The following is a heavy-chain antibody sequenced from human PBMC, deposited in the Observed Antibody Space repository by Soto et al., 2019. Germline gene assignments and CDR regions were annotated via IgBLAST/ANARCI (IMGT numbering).Heavy chain of an antibody. D-gene: IGHD3-10*01. V-gene: IGHV3-74*01. CDR3: ARMAGGSGSYYKGDYGMDV. CDR1: GFTFSSYW. CDR2: INSDGSST. J-gene: IGHJ6*02. Sequence: GGSLRLSCAASGFTFSSYWMHWVRQAPGKGLVWVSRINSDGSSTSYADSVKGRFTISRDNAKNTLYLQMNSLRAEDTAVYYCARMAGGSGSYYKGDYGMDVWGQGTTVTVSS.